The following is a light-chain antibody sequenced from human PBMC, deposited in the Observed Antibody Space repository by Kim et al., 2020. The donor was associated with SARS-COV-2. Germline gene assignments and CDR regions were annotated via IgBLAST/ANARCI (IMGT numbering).Light chain of an antibody. Sequence: KTVTITSTGNERSVASNSVQWEQPRPGSAPTTVIYDDKQSPSGVPDRCSGSIDSSANSASLTISGLKTEDEADYYCQSYDSSTHWVFGGGTKVTVL. CDR2: DDK. J-gene: IGLJ3*02. CDR1: ERSVASNS. V-gene: IGLV6-57*02. CDR3: QSYDSSTHWV.